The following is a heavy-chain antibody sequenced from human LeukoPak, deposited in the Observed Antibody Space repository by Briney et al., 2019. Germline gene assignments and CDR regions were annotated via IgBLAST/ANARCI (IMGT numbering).Heavy chain of an antibody. D-gene: IGHD4-23*01. CDR2: IYYSGST. Sequence: SETLSLTCSVSGGSISGYYWSWIRQPPGKGLEWIGYIYYSGSTDYNPSLKSRVTISVDTSKNQFSLKLSSVTAADTAVYYCARLDYGGNSRSFDYWGQGTLVTVSS. V-gene: IGHV4-59*12. CDR1: GGSISGYY. J-gene: IGHJ4*02. CDR3: ARLDYGGNSRSFDY.